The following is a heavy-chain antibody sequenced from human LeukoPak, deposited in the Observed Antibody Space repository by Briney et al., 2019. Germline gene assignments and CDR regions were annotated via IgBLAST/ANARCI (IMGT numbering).Heavy chain of an antibody. V-gene: IGHV1-69*05. J-gene: IGHJ4*02. CDR3: ASGSRVLRFSEWLSVDY. Sequence: SVKVSCKASGGTFSSYAISWVRQAPGQGLEWMGGIIPIFGTANYAQKFQGRVTITTDESTSTAYMELSSLRSEDTAVYYCASGSRVLRFSEWLSVDYWGQGTLVTVSS. CDR1: GGTFSSYA. CDR2: IIPIFGTA. D-gene: IGHD3-3*01.